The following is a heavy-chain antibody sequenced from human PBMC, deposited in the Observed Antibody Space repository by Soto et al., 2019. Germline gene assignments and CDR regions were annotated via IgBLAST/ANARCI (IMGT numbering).Heavy chain of an antibody. CDR2: ISSSSSTI. V-gene: IGHV3-48*02. D-gene: IGHD3-22*01. Sequence: PGGSLRLSCAASGFTFSSYSMNWVRQAPGKGQEWVSYISSSSSTIYYADSVKGRFTISRDNAKNSLYLQMNSLRDEDTAVYYFARDDYYDNSGPPANMDVWGQGTTVTVSS. CDR3: ARDDYYDNSGPPANMDV. CDR1: GFTFSSYS. J-gene: IGHJ6*02.